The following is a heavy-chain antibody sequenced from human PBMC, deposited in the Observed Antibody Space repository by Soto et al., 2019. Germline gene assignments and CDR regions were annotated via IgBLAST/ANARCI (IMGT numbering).Heavy chain of an antibody. V-gene: IGHV1-18*04. CDR3: ARENQWQPLPY. J-gene: IGHJ4*02. Sequence: GASVKVSCKASGYTFSNYGITWVRQAPGQGLEWMGWVSAYNRNTNYAQKFEDRVTMTTDTSTGTAYMELRSLRSDDTAVYFCARENQWQPLPYWAQGTPVPVSS. CDR2: VSAYNRNT. CDR1: GYTFSNYG. D-gene: IGHD2-8*01.